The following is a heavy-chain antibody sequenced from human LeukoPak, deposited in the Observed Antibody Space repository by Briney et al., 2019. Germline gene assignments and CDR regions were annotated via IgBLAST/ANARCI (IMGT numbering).Heavy chain of an antibody. J-gene: IGHJ6*03. V-gene: IGHV3-23*01. CDR3: AKGVDYYYYYCYMDV. Sequence: GGSLRLSCAVSGFTFSSYAMSWVRQAPGKGLEWVSAISASGGSTYYADSVKGRFTISRDNSKNTLYLQMNSLRAGDTAVYYCAKGVDYYYYYCYMDVWGKGTTVTVSS. CDR1: GFTFSSYA. CDR2: ISASGGST. D-gene: IGHD4-11*01.